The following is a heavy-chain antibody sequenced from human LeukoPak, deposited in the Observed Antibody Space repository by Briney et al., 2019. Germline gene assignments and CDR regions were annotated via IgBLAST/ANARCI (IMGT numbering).Heavy chain of an antibody. V-gene: IGHV3-48*01. CDR2: ISSSSSTI. Sequence: GGSLRLSCTASGFTFGDYAMSWVRQAPGKGLEWVSYISSSSSTIYYADSVKGRFTISRDNAKNSLYLQMNSLRAEDTAVYYCARDPTYYDILTGYYRYSYYFDYWGQGTLVTVSS. CDR3: ARDPTYYDILTGYYRYSYYFDY. D-gene: IGHD3-9*01. CDR1: GFTFGDYA. J-gene: IGHJ4*02.